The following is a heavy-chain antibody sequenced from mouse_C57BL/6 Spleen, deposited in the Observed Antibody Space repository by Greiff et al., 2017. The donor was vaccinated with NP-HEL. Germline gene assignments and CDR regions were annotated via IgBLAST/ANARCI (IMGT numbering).Heavy chain of an antibody. CDR2: IYPGDGDT. D-gene: IGHD1-1*01. CDR3: ARSDGSSYAWFAY. V-gene: IGHV1-80*01. CDR1: GYAFSSYW. J-gene: IGHJ3*01. Sequence: QVQLKQSGAELVKPGASVKISCKASGYAFSSYWMNWVKQRPGKGLEWIGQIYPGDGDTNYNGKFKGKATLTADKSSSTAYMQLSSLTSEDSAVYFCARSDGSSYAWFAYWGQGTLVTVSA.